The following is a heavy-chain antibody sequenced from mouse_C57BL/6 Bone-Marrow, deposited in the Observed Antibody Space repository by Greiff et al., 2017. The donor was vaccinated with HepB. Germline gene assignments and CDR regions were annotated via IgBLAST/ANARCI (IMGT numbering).Heavy chain of an antibody. D-gene: IGHD2-4*01. CDR2: ISDGGSYT. V-gene: IGHV5-4*03. CDR1: GFTFSSYA. CDR3: ARVYYDYDGDFDY. J-gene: IGHJ2*01. Sequence: DVKLVESGGGLVKPGGSLKLSCAASGFTFSSYAMSWVRQTPEKRLEWVATISDGGSYTYYPDNVKGRFTISRDNAKNNLYLQMSHLKSEDTAMYYCARVYYDYDGDFDYWGQGTTLTVSS.